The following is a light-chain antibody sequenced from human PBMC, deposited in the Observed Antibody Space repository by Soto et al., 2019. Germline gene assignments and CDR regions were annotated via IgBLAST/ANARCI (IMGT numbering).Light chain of an antibody. V-gene: IGKV3-20*01. CDR1: QTVNSR. Sequence: EIVLTQSPATLSSSPGERATLSCRASQTVNSRLAWYQHKPGQAPRLLIYHTSNRATGIPARFSGSGSGTDFTLSISKVEPEDFAVYYCQQYGRPPRATFGQGTRLEIK. J-gene: IGKJ5*01. CDR3: QQYGRPPRAT. CDR2: HTS.